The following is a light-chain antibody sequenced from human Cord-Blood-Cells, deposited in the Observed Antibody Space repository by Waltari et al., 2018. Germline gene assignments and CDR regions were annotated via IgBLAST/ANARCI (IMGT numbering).Light chain of an antibody. CDR1: QSISSI. CDR2: DAA. V-gene: IGKV1-39*01. CDR3: QQSYSTPRT. J-gene: IGKJ1*01. Sequence: DIPMTLSPFSLSASVGDRVTIICRASQSISSILNWYQKKPGKAPKLLIYDAASLQSGVPSRFSGSVSGTDFTLTISSLQPEDFATYYCQQSYSTPRTFGQKTKVEIK.